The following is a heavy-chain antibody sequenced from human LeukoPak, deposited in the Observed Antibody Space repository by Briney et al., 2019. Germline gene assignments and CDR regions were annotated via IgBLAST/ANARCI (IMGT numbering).Heavy chain of an antibody. V-gene: IGHV3-23*01. CDR2: ISGSGGST. D-gene: IGHD2-2*01. Sequence: GGSLRLSRAVSGFTFSSYAMSWVRQAPGKGLEWVSGISGSGGSTYYADSVKGRFTTSRDNSKNTLYLQMNSLRAEDTAVYYCAKMPSTEIYYYYYMDVWGKGTTVTVSS. J-gene: IGHJ6*03. CDR1: GFTFSSYA. CDR3: AKMPSTEIYYYYYMDV.